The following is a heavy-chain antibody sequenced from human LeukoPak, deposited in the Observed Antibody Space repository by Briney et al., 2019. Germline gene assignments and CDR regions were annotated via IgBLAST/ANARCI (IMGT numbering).Heavy chain of an antibody. CDR2: IIPIFGTA. J-gene: IGHJ4*02. V-gene: IGHV1-69*05. D-gene: IGHD6-19*01. CDR1: GGTFSSYA. CDR3: ATWAGRGYLFDY. Sequence: PSVRVSCKASGGTFSSYAISWVRQAPGQGLEWIGGIIPIFGTANYAQKFQGRVTITTDESTSTAYMELSSLRSEDTAVYYCATWAGRGYLFDYWGQGTLVTVSS.